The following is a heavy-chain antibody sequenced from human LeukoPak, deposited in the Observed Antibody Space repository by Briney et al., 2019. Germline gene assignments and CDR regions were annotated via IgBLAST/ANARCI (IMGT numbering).Heavy chain of an antibody. CDR2: IYYSGST. Sequence: PSETLSLTCTVSGGSISSSSYYWGWIRQPPGKGLEWIGSIYYSGSTYYNPSLKSRVTISVDTSKNQFSLKLSSVTAADTAVYYCARDGGGRGYSYGPADYWGQGTLVTVSS. CDR3: ARDGGGRGYSYGPADY. D-gene: IGHD5-18*01. V-gene: IGHV4-39*02. CDR1: GGSISSSSYY. J-gene: IGHJ4*02.